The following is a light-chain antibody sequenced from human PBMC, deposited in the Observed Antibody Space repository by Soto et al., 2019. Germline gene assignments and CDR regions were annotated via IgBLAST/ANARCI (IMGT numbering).Light chain of an antibody. V-gene: IGKV3-11*01. J-gene: IGKJ4*01. Sequence: ETVLTQSPATLSLSPGETATLSCRASESVDIYLAWYQQKPGQAPRLLIYHAANRATGIPARFSGSGSGTDFTLTISSLEPEDSAVYSCQQRRNWPPLTFGGGTRVELK. CDR2: HAA. CDR3: QQRRNWPPLT. CDR1: ESVDIY.